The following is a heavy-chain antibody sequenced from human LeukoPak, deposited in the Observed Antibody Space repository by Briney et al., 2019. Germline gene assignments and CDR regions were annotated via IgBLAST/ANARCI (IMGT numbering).Heavy chain of an antibody. V-gene: IGHV3-53*01. CDR2: IYSDGST. CDR1: ELTVSSNC. J-gene: IGHJ4*02. Sequence: GGSLRLSCAASELTVSSNCMSWVRQAPGKGLEWVSFIYSDGSTYYADSVRGRFTISRDNSKNTVYLQMNSLRAEDTAVYYCAKVKGVGATPYYFDYWGQGTLVTVSS. D-gene: IGHD1-26*01. CDR3: AKVKGVGATPYYFDY.